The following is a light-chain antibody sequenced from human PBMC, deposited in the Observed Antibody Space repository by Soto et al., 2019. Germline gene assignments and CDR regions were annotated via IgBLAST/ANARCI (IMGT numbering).Light chain of an antibody. CDR2: GAS. J-gene: IGKJ3*01. V-gene: IGKV3-15*01. CDR1: QSVSSN. CDR3: KQYNNCSLFT. Sequence: EIVMTQSPATLSVSPGERATLSCRASQSVSSNLAWYQQKPGQAPRLLIYGASTRATGIPARFSGSGSGTEYPLTISSLQSEDFVVYYCKQYNNCSLFTFGPGTKVDIK.